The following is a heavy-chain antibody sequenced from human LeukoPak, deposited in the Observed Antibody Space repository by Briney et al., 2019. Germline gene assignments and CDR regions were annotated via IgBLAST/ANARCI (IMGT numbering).Heavy chain of an antibody. Sequence: PSETLPLTCTVSGGSVSTSDYYWGWIRQTPGKGLEWIGDIFHNGKTNYNPSLKGRVTISIDTSNNQFSLRLPSVTAADTAVYYCARIFDSWGQGTLVTVSS. CDR1: GGSVSTSDYY. CDR2: IFHNGKT. J-gene: IGHJ4*02. V-gene: IGHV4-39*07. CDR3: ARIFDS.